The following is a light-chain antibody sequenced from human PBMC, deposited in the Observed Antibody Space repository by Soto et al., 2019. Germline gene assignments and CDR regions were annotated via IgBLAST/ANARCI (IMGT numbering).Light chain of an antibody. CDR2: GAS. Sequence: EIVMTHSPATLSVSPVERSTLSCRASQSVSTNLAWYHQKPGQAPRLLIYGASTRATGIPARFSGSGSGTEFTLTISSLQSEDFAVYYCQHYNTWPFTFGRGTKLEIK. V-gene: IGKV3-15*01. CDR1: QSVSTN. CDR3: QHYNTWPFT. J-gene: IGKJ2*01.